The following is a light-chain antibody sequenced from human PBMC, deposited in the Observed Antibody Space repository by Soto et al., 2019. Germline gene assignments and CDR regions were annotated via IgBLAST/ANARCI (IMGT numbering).Light chain of an antibody. J-gene: IGKJ4*01. CDR3: QCYGNSPPLT. CDR1: QFVSSSY. Sequence: EFVLTQSPGTLSLSPGERASLSCRASQFVSSSYLAWYQQKPGQAPRRLIYGASNRATGIPDRFSGSGSGADFILTIRRLEPEDSAVYYCQCYGNSPPLTFGGGTKVEIK. V-gene: IGKV3-20*01. CDR2: GAS.